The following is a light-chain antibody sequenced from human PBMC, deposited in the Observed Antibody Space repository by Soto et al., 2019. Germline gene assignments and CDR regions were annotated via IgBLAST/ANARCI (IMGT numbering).Light chain of an antibody. CDR3: QQSYSTPGT. Sequence: DIQMTQSPSSLSASVGDRVTITCRASQSISTYLNWYQQKPGKAPKLLIYAASSLQSGVPARFSGSGSGTDFSLTINSLQPEDSATYCCQQSYSTPGTFGQGTKVEIK. CDR1: QSISTY. V-gene: IGKV1-39*01. J-gene: IGKJ1*01. CDR2: AAS.